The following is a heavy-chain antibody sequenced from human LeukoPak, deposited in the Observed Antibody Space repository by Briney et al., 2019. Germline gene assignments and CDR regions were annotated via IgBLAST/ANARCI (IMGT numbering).Heavy chain of an antibody. CDR1: GGSFSGYY. CDR3: ARGLRDGYSDY. V-gene: IGHV4-34*01. D-gene: IGHD5-24*01. Sequence: PSETLSLTCAVYGGSFSGYYWSWIRQPPGKGLEWIGEINHSGSTNYNPSLKSRVTISVATSKNQFSLKLSSVTAADTAVYYCARGLRDGYSDYWGQGTLVTVSS. CDR2: INHSGST. J-gene: IGHJ4*02.